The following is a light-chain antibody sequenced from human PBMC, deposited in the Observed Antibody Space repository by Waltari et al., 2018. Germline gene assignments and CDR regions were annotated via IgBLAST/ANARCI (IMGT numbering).Light chain of an antibody. Sequence: EIVMTQSPATLSVSSGERATLSCRASQSVMNHVAWYQQKPGQAPRLLMCDASIRATGIPPRFSGSGSGTEFTLTISSLQSEDFAVYYCQQYHNWWTFGQGTTV. CDR1: QSVMNH. CDR2: DAS. J-gene: IGKJ1*01. V-gene: IGKV3-15*01. CDR3: QQYHNWWT.